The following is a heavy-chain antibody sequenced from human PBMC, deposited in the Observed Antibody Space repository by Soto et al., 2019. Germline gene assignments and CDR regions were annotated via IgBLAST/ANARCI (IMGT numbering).Heavy chain of an antibody. J-gene: IGHJ4*02. CDR2: IDYNGVT. CDR1: GASISSRDYY. Sequence: SETMSLTCSVSGASISSRDYYWGWIRQTPGKGLEWIGNIDYNGVTYYNPSLKSRVTVSKDTSKNQFSLKVASVTDADTAIYYCGRVMIGTSRHTDSDYWGQGTQVTVSS. D-gene: IGHD2-2*01. V-gene: IGHV4-39*01. CDR3: GRVMIGTSRHTDSDY.